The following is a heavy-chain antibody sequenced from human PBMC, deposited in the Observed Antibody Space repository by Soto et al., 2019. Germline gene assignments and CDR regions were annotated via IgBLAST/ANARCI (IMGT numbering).Heavy chain of an antibody. V-gene: IGHV3-53*01. CDR1: GFTVSSNY. Sequence: GGSLRLSCAASGFTVSSNYMSWVRQAPGKGLEWASVIYSGGSTYYADSVKGRFTISRDNSKNTLYLQMNSLRAEDTAVYYCARDRHYYDSSRYYIRPAGEDWCQETMVTVSS. J-gene: IGHJ4*01. D-gene: IGHD3-22*01. CDR3: ARDRHYYDSSRYYIRPAGED. CDR2: IYSGGST.